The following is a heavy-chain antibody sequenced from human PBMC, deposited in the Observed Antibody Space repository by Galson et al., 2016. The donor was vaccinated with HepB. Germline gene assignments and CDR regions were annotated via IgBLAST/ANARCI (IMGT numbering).Heavy chain of an antibody. CDR2: IWNDGSNK. J-gene: IGHJ2*01. V-gene: IGHV3-33*01. D-gene: IGHD6-6*01. Sequence: SLRLSCAASGFTFSSFAMHWVRQAPGKGLEWVAIIWNDGSNKYYADSVKGRFTISGDNSKNTLYLQMNSLTAEDTAVYYCARDPSSIAGRPEWYFDLWGRGTLVIVSS. CDR3: ARDPSSIAGRPEWYFDL. CDR1: GFTFSSFA.